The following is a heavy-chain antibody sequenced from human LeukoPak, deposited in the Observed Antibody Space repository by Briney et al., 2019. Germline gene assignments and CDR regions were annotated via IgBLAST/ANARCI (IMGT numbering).Heavy chain of an antibody. CDR2: IYYNGNS. CDR1: GGSLSSYY. Sequence: SETLSLTCTVSGGSLSSYYWSWIRQSPGKGLEWIGYIYYNGNSNYNPSLKSRVTISVDTSKNQFSLKLSSVTAADTAVYYCARRTAYDYVWGSYRYGGSYFDYWGQGTLVTVSS. CDR3: ARRTAYDYVWGSYRYGGSYFDY. J-gene: IGHJ4*02. V-gene: IGHV4-59*08. D-gene: IGHD3-16*02.